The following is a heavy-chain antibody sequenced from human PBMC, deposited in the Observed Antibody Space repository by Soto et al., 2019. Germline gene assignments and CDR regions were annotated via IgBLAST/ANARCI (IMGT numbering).Heavy chain of an antibody. CDR1: GGTFSSYG. V-gene: IGHV1-69*05. Sequence: QVQLVQSGAEVKKPGSSVKVSCKASGGTFSSYGISWVRQAPGQGLEWMGGIIPIFGTANYAQNFQGRVTITSDESTSTAYMALSSLRSEDTAVYYCARGEMATMTYYYYGMDVWGQGTTVTVSS. D-gene: IGHD5-12*01. J-gene: IGHJ6*02. CDR3: ARGEMATMTYYYYGMDV. CDR2: IIPIFGTA.